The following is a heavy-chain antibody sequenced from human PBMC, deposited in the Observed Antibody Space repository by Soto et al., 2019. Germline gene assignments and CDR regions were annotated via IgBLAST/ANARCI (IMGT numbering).Heavy chain of an antibody. D-gene: IGHD4-4*01. J-gene: IGHJ4*02. Sequence: ASVKVSCKASGYTFTSYAMHWGRQAPGQRLEWMGWINAGNGNTKYSQKFQGRVTITRDTSASTAYMELSSLRSEDTAVYYCARAVGGPTSNLDYWGQGTLVTVSS. V-gene: IGHV1-3*01. CDR2: INAGNGNT. CDR1: GYTFTSYA. CDR3: ARAVGGPTSNLDY.